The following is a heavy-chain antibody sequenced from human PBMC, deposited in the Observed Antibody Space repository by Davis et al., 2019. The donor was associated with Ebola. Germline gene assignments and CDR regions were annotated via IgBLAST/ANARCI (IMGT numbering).Heavy chain of an antibody. V-gene: IGHV3-33*01. J-gene: IGHJ4*02. D-gene: IGHD2-2*01. CDR2: IWYDGSNK. Sequence: PGGSLRLSCAAPGFTFSSYGMHWVRQAPGKGLEWVAVIWYDGSNKYYADSVKGRFTISRDNSKNTLYLQMNSLRAEDTAVYYCARDTYYQGWYFDYWGQGTLVTVSS. CDR3: ARDTYYQGWYFDY. CDR1: GFTFSSYG.